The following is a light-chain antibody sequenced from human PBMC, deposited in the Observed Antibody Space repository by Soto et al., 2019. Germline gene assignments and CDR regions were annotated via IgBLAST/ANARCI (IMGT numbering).Light chain of an antibody. CDR1: QTVSSYH. V-gene: IGKV3-20*01. CDR3: QHYDGPPLT. Sequence: EIVLTQSPGTLSLSPGERATLSCRASQTVSSYHLAWYQQTPGQATRLLISGASSRATSLPVRLSGSGSGEYFTLSSSRLEPDDFAVYYGQHYDGPPLTFGGGTKVEIK. CDR2: GAS. J-gene: IGKJ4*01.